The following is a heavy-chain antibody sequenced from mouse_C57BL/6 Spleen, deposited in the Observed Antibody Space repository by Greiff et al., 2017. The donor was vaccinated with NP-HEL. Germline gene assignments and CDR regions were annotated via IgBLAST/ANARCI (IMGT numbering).Heavy chain of an antibody. J-gene: IGHJ1*03. CDR3: ARPHYYGSSYWYFDV. D-gene: IGHD1-1*01. CDR2: ISSGGSYT. CDR1: GFTFSSYG. Sequence: EVKLVESGGDLVKPGGSLKLSCAASGFTFSSYGMSWVRQTPDKRLEWVATISSGGSYTYYPDSVMGRFTISRDNAKNTLYLQMSSLKSEDTAMYYCARPHYYGSSYWYFDVWGTGTTVTVSS. V-gene: IGHV5-6*01.